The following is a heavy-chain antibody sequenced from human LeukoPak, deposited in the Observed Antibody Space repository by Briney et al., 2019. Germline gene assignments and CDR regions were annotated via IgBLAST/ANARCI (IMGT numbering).Heavy chain of an antibody. D-gene: IGHD2-2*01. J-gene: IGHJ5*02. CDR1: GGTFSSYA. CDR3: ARGTVVSRYCSSTSCYAWFDP. CDR2: IIPIFGTA. V-gene: IGHV1-69*05. Sequence: SVTVSCKASGGTFSSYAISWVRQAPGQGLEWVGGIIPIFGTANYAQKFQGRVTITTDESTSTAYMELSSLRSEDTAVYYCARGTVVSRYCSSTSCYAWFDPWGQGTLVTVSS.